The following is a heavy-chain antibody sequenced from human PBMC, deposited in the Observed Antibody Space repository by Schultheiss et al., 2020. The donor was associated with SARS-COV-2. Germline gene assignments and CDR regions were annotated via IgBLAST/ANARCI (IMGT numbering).Heavy chain of an antibody. CDR2: IWYDGSNK. J-gene: IGHJ4*02. D-gene: IGHD1-26*01. V-gene: IGHV3-33*01. CDR3: ARGSEIVGATPYYFDY. Sequence: GGSLRLSCKGSGYSFTSYWIGWVRQAPGKGLEWVAVIWYDGSNKYYADSVKGRFTISRDNSKNTLYLQMNSLRAEDTAVYYCARGSEIVGATPYYFDYWGQGTLVTVSS. CDR1: GYSFTSYW.